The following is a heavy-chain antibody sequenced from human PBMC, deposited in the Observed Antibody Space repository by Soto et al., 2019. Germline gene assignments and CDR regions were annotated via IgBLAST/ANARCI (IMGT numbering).Heavy chain of an antibody. V-gene: IGHV1-24*01. CDR1: GYTLTELS. D-gene: IGHD2-21*01. Sequence: GASVKVSCKVSGYTLTELSMHWVRQAPGKGLEWMGYFDPEDGETTYAQKFQGRVTMTKDTSTDTAYMELSSLRYEDTAVYYCATGFCGGECFRFDYWGQGTLVTVAS. J-gene: IGHJ4*02. CDR2: FDPEDGET. CDR3: ATGFCGGECFRFDY.